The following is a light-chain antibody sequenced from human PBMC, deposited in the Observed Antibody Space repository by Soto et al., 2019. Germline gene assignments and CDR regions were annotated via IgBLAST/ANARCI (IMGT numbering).Light chain of an antibody. J-gene: IGKJ2*01. CDR1: QSVSSSY. Sequence: EIVLTQSPGTLSLSPGERATLSCRASQSVSSSYLAWYQQKPGQAPRLLIYGASSRATGIPDRFSGSGSGTDFTITISRLEPEDFAVYYCQQYGGSPYTFGQGTKREI. V-gene: IGKV3-20*01. CDR2: GAS. CDR3: QQYGGSPYT.